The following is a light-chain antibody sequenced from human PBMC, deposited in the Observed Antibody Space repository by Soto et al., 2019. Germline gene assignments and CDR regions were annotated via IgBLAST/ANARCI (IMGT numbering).Light chain of an antibody. CDR1: SSDVGGYNY. Sequence: QSVLTQPASVSGSPGQSITISCTGTSSDVGGYNYASWYQQHPGKAPKLMIYDVSNRPSGVSNRFSGSKSGNTASLTISGLQAEDEADYYCSSYTSSSTPYVFGTGNKVTVL. CDR3: SSYTSSSTPYV. CDR2: DVS. J-gene: IGLJ1*01. V-gene: IGLV2-14*01.